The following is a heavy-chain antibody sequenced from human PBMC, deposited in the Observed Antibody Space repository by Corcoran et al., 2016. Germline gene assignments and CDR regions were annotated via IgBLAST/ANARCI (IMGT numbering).Heavy chain of an antibody. Sequence: QVQLQESGPGLVKPSGTLSLTCAVSGGSISSSNWWSWVRQPPGKGLEWIGEIYHSGSTNYNPSLKSRVTISVDKSKNQFSLKLSSVTAADTAVYYCSRDGGYSHGLDAFDIWGQGTMVTVSS. J-gene: IGHJ3*02. CDR3: SRDGGYSHGLDAFDI. V-gene: IGHV4-4*02. D-gene: IGHD5-18*01. CDR1: GGSISSSNW. CDR2: IYHSGST.